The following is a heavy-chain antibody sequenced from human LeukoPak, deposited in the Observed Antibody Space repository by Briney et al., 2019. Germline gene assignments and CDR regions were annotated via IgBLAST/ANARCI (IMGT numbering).Heavy chain of an antibody. CDR3: ARDRLGNSGSFENSGYFDY. D-gene: IGHD1-26*01. Sequence: ASVKVSCKASGYTFTSYGISWVRQAPGQGLEWMGWISAYNGNTNYAQKLQGGVTMTTDTSTSTAYMELRSLRSDDTAVYYCARDRLGNSGSFENSGYFDYWGQGTLVTVSS. CDR2: ISAYNGNT. V-gene: IGHV1-18*01. J-gene: IGHJ4*02. CDR1: GYTFTSYG.